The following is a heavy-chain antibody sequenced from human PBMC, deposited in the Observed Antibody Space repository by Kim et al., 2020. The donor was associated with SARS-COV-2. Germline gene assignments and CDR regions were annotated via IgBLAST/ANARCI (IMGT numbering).Heavy chain of an antibody. Sequence: YYADSVKGRFTISRDNAKSSLSLQMNSLRAEDTAVYYCARSLYCSSTSCFYGMDVWGQGTTVTVSS. CDR3: ARSLYCSSTSCFYGMDV. J-gene: IGHJ6*02. D-gene: IGHD2-2*01. V-gene: IGHV3-48*03.